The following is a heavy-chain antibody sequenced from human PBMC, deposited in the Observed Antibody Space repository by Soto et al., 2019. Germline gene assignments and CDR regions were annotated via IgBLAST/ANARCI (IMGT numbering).Heavy chain of an antibody. CDR3: ARGFLTVNDY. V-gene: IGHV1-3*01. D-gene: IGHD4-17*01. J-gene: IGHJ4*02. CDR1: GYTFTSYA. CDR2: INAGNGTT. Sequence: ASVKVSCKASGYTFTSYAMHWVRQAPGQRLEWMGWINAGNGTTKYAQKFQGRVTITTDTSASTAYMELSSLRSEDTAVYYCARGFLTVNDYWGQGTLVTVSS.